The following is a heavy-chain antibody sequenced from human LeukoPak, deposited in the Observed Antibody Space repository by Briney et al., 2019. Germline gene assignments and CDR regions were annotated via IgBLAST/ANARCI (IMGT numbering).Heavy chain of an antibody. Sequence: GGSLRLSCAASGFTLSSYEMNWVRQAPGKGQEWVSYISSSGSTIYYADSVKGRFTISRDNAKNSLFLQMNSLRAEDTAVYYCARGRGGSSLYYFDYWGQGTLVTVSS. D-gene: IGHD2-15*01. CDR1: GFTLSSYE. CDR3: ARGRGGSSLYYFDY. CDR2: ISSSGSTI. J-gene: IGHJ4*02. V-gene: IGHV3-48*03.